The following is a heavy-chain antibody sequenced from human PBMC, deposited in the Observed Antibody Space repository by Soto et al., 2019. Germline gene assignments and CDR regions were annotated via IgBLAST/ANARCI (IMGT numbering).Heavy chain of an antibody. V-gene: IGHV3-33*01. Sequence: PGGSLRLSCAASGFTFSSYGMHWVRQAPGKGLEWVVVIWYDGSNKYYADSVKGRFTIFRDNSKNTLYLQMNSLRAEDTAVYYCARGGARYSSGWYYFDYWGQGTLVTVSS. J-gene: IGHJ4*02. CDR3: ARGGARYSSGWYYFDY. D-gene: IGHD6-19*01. CDR1: GFTFSSYG. CDR2: IWYDGSNK.